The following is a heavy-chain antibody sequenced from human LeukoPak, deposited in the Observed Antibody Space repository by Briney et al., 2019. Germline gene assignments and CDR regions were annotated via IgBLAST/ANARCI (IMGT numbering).Heavy chain of an antibody. D-gene: IGHD5-12*01. V-gene: IGHV3-7*01. Sequence: GSLRLSCTASGFIFSNYWMTGVRQAPGKGLEWVAQINQDGSKEYYIDSVKARFSISRDNARNSLSLQMNSLRAEDTAVYYCVRDGGVSGYDLLDYWGQGTLVTVSS. CDR1: GFIFSNYW. CDR2: INQDGSKE. CDR3: VRDGGVSGYDLLDY. J-gene: IGHJ4*02.